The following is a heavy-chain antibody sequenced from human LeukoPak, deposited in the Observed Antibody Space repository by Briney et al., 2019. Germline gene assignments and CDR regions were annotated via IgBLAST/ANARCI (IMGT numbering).Heavy chain of an antibody. CDR1: GYTFTSHY. D-gene: IGHD6-19*01. J-gene: IGHJ4*02. CDR2: NNPSSGTT. Sequence: ASVKVSCKTSGYTFTSHYMHWLRQAPGQGLEWMGLNNPSSGTTSYTQKFQGRVTMTRDTSTSTVYMELSSLTSEDTAVYYCARDRGLLYGSSGCLDSWGQGTLVTVSS. V-gene: IGHV1-46*01. CDR3: ARDRGLLYGSSGCLDS.